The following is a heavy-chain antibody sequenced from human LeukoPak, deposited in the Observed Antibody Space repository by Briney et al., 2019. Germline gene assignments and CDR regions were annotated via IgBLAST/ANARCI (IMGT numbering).Heavy chain of an antibody. CDR2: IYTSGST. CDR1: GGSISSYY. Sequence: PSETLSLTCTVSGGSISSYYWSWIRQPAGKGLEWIGRIYTSGSTNYNPSLKSRVTMSVDTSKNQFSLKLSSVTAADTAVYYCARHRHYDNSGYYYLDYWGQGALVTVSS. D-gene: IGHD3-22*01. J-gene: IGHJ4*02. V-gene: IGHV4-4*07. CDR3: ARHRHYDNSGYYYLDY.